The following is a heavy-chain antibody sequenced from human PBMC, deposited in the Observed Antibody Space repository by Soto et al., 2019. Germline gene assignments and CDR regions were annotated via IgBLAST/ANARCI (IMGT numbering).Heavy chain of an antibody. CDR1: GFTFSNAW. V-gene: IGHV3-15*01. J-gene: IGHJ5*02. CDR3: TTDPPYTMIVVGGFDP. Sequence: EVQLVESGGGLVKPGGSLRLSCAASGFTFSNAWMSWVRQAPGKGLEWVGRIKSKTDGGTTDYAAPVKGRFTISRDDSKNTLYLQMNSLKTEDTAVYYCTTDPPYTMIVVGGFDPWGQGTLVTVSS. CDR2: IKSKTDGGTT. D-gene: IGHD3-22*01.